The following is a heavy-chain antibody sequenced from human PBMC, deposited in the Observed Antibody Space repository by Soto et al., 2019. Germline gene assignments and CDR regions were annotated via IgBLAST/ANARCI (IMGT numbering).Heavy chain of an antibody. Sequence: PSETLSLTCTVSGGSISSYYWSWIRQPPGKGLEWIGYIYYSGSTNHNPSLKSRVTMSVDKSKNQFSLKMTSVTAADTGVYYCASKFGGLLADAFDIWGQGTVVTVSS. CDR3: ASKFGGLLADAFDI. V-gene: IGHV4-59*12. CDR2: IYYSGST. J-gene: IGHJ3*02. CDR1: GGSISSYY. D-gene: IGHD3-10*01.